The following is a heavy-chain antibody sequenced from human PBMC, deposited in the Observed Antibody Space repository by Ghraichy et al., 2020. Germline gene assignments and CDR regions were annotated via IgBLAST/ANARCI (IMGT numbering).Heavy chain of an antibody. Sequence: ASVKVSCKASGYTFTGYYMHWVRQAPGQGLEWMGWINPNSGGTNYAQKFQGRVTMTRDTSISTAYMELSRLRSDDTAVYYCASTIPGSYYDFIGLPLYGMDVWGQGTTVTVSS. CDR1: GYTFTGYY. J-gene: IGHJ6*02. V-gene: IGHV1-2*02. CDR3: ASTIPGSYYDFIGLPLYGMDV. CDR2: INPNSGGT. D-gene: IGHD1-26*01.